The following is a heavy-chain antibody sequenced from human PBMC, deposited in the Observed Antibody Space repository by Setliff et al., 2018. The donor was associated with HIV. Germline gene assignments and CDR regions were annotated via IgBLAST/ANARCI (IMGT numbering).Heavy chain of an antibody. CDR2: INTNTGDP. CDR1: GYTFTNYA. Sequence: ASVKVSCKTSGYTFTNYALNWVRQAPGQGLEWMGWINTNTGDPTYAQGFTGRFVFSLDTSVSTAYLQISSLKAEDSAIYYCARVSDTGVDPQTHRDYWGQGTPVTVSS. CDR3: ARVSDTGVDPQTHRDY. V-gene: IGHV7-4-1*02. J-gene: IGHJ4*02. D-gene: IGHD2-21*01.